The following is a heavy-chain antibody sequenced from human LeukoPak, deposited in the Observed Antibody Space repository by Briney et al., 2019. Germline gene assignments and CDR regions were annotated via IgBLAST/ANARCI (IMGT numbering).Heavy chain of an antibody. D-gene: IGHD5-18*01. CDR1: GFSLSTSRVG. V-gene: IGHV2-5*02. J-gene: IGHJ4*02. CDR3: AHRLVDTTVLTGFDY. CDR2: IYWGDDK. Sequence: SGPTLVKPTQTLTLTCTFSGFSLSTSRVGVGWIRQPPGKALEWLALIYWGDDKRFSPSLKRRLTITEDTSKNQVVLRVTNMDPVDTATDYCAHRLVDTTVLTGFDYWGQGTLVTVSS.